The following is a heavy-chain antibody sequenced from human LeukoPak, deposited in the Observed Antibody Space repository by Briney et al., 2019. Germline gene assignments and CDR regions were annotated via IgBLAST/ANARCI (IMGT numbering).Heavy chain of an antibody. CDR3: ARIGVRSVIGVFDY. J-gene: IGHJ4*02. CDR1: GASISSTSYY. V-gene: IGHV4-39*07. Sequence: SETLPLTCSVSGASISSTSYYWGWIRRPPGKGLEWIGSISYSGTTFYSPSLESRVTISADTSKNQFSLKLSSVTATDTAVYYCARIGVRSVIGVFDYWGQGIRVTVSS. CDR2: ISYSGTT. D-gene: IGHD3-10*01.